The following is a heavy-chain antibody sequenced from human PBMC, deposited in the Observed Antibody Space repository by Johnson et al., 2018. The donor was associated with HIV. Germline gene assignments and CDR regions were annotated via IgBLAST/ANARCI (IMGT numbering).Heavy chain of an antibody. CDR2: VRWNGIST. CDR1: GFRLDEYA. Sequence: VQLVESGGGVVRPGGSLRLSCEGSGFRLDEYAMSWVRQAPGKGLEWVSRVRWNGISTNYADSVQGRFSISRDHVKNSLYLQMDSLRVEDTAFYYCARDPSTQDSRLTGDFGAFDIWGQGTMVIVSS. V-gene: IGHV3-20*04. J-gene: IGHJ3*02. D-gene: IGHD7-27*01. CDR3: ARDPSTQDSRLTGDFGAFDI.